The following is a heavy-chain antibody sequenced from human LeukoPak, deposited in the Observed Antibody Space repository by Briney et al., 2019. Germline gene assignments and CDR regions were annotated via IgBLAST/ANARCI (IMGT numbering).Heavy chain of an antibody. V-gene: IGHV3-53*01. CDR3: ARLGDITGTARDP. CDR1: GFTVSSNY. D-gene: IGHD1-20*01. Sequence: GGSLRLSCAASGFTVSSNYMGWVRQAPGKGLEWVSVIYSGGSTYYADSVKGRFTISRDNSKNTLYLQMNSLRAEDTAVYYCARLGDITGTARDPWGQGTLVTVSS. CDR2: IYSGGST. J-gene: IGHJ5*02.